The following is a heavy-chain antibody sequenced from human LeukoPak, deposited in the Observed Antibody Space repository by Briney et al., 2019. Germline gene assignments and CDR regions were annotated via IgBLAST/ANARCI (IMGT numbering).Heavy chain of an antibody. Sequence: PGGSLRLSCAASGFTFSSYEMNWVRQAPGKGLEWISYISSSGSTIYYAGSVKGRFTISRDNAKNSLYLQMNSLRDEDTAMYYCARYVASTGTYWYDPWGQGTLVTVSS. V-gene: IGHV3-48*03. D-gene: IGHD2-8*02. CDR1: GFTFSSYE. CDR3: ARYVASTGTYWYDP. CDR2: ISSSGSTI. J-gene: IGHJ5*02.